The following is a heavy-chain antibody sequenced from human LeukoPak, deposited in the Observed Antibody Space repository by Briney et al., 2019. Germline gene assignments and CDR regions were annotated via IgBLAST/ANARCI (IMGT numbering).Heavy chain of an antibody. CDR2: INPNSGRT. V-gene: IGHV1-2*02. CDR3: ARDQGGGIVVVPAAMSAFDI. D-gene: IGHD2-2*01. CDR1: GYTFTGYY. Sequence: ASVKVSCKASGYTFTGYYMHWVRQAPGQGLEWKGWINPNSGRTNYAQKFQGRVTMTRDTSISTAYMELSRLRSDDTAVYYCARDQGGGIVVVPAAMSAFDIWGQGTMVTVSS. J-gene: IGHJ3*02.